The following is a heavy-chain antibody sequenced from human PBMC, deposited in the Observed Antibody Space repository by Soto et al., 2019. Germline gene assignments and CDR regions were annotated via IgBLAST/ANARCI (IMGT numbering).Heavy chain of an antibody. D-gene: IGHD3-10*01. Sequence: PSETLSLTCTVSGGSISSYYWSWIRQPPGKGLEWIGYIYYSGSTNYNPSLKSRVTISVDTSKNQFSLKLSSVTAADTAVYYCARRVRFGELLPPSYYFAYWGQGTLVTVSS. CDR3: ARRVRFGELLPPSYYFAY. CDR2: IYYSGST. CDR1: GGSISSYY. J-gene: IGHJ4*02. V-gene: IGHV4-59*01.